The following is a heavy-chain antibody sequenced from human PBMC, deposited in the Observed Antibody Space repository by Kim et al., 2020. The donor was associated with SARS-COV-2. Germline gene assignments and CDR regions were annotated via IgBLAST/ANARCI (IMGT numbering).Heavy chain of an antibody. D-gene: IGHD3-22*01. CDR3: AKDRGITMIVVGSSYAFDI. CDR2: IWYDGSNK. CDR1: GFTFSSYG. Sequence: GGSLRLSCAASGFTFSSYGMHWVRQAPGKGLEWVAVIWYDGSNKYYADSVKGRFTISRDNSKNTLYLQMNSLRAEDTAVYYCAKDRGITMIVVGSSYAFDIWGQGTMVTVSS. J-gene: IGHJ3*02. V-gene: IGHV3-33*06.